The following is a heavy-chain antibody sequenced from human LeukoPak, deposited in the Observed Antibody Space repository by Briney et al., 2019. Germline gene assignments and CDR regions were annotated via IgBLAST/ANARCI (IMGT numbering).Heavy chain of an antibody. Sequence: GRSLRLSCAASGFTFSSYGMHWVRQAPGKGLEWVAVISYDGTNKYYADSVKGRFTISRDNSKNTLYLQMNSLRAEDTAVYYCAKDRAIGSYFDYLGQGTLVTVSS. D-gene: IGHD2-21*01. CDR3: AKDRAIGSYFDY. V-gene: IGHV3-30*18. CDR2: ISYDGTNK. CDR1: GFTFSSYG. J-gene: IGHJ4*02.